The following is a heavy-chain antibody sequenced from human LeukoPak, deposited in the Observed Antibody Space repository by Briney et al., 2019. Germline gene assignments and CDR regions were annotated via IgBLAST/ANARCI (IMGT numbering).Heavy chain of an antibody. Sequence: ASVKVSCKTSGYTFTSYAMHWVRQVPGQRLEWMGWINAGNGNTKYSQKIQGRVTNTRDTSASTAYMEVSSLRSEDTAVYYCARGIEASSGWYVIDYWGQGSLVTVSS. CDR1: GYTFTSYA. V-gene: IGHV1-3*01. D-gene: IGHD6-19*01. J-gene: IGHJ4*02. CDR2: INAGNGNT. CDR3: ARGIEASSGWYVIDY.